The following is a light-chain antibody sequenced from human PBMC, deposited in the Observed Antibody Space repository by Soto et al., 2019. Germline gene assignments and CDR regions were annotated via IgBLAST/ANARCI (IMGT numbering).Light chain of an antibody. J-gene: IGLJ2*01. CDR1: SSDVGGYNY. CDR3: SSYTCSSTVV. V-gene: IGLV2-14*03. Sequence: QSALTQPASVSGSPGQSITISCSGTSSDVGGYNYVTWYQHHPGKAPELMIYDVTNRPSGVPNRFSGSKSGNTASLTISGLQAEDEADYYCSSYTCSSTVVFGGGTQLTVL. CDR2: DVT.